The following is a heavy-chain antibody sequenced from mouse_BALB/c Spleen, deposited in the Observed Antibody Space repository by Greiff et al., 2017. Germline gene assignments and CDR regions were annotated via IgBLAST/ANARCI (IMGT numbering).Heavy chain of an antibody. V-gene: IGHV3-8*02. Sequence: VQLKESGPSLVKPSQTLSLTCSVTGDSITSGYWNWIRKFPGNKLEYMGYISYSGSTYYNPSLKSRISITRDTSKNQYYLQLNSVATEDTATYYCAYSRESRYYLDYWGQGTTLTVSS. CDR1: GDSITSGY. D-gene: IGHD1-1*01. CDR2: ISYSGST. J-gene: IGHJ2*01. CDR3: AYSRESRYYLDY.